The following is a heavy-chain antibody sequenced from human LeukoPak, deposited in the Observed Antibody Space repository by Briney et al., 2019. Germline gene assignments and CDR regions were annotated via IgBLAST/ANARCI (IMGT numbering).Heavy chain of an antibody. CDR1: GGSISSYY. Sequence: PSETLSLTCTVSGGSISSYYWSWIRQPPGKGLEWIGYIYYSGSTNYNPSLKSRVTISVDTSKNQFSLKLSSVTAADTAVYYCARVIGYYGMDVWGQGTTVTVPS. V-gene: IGHV4-59*01. CDR3: ARVIGYYGMDV. CDR2: IYYSGST. D-gene: IGHD1-26*01. J-gene: IGHJ6*02.